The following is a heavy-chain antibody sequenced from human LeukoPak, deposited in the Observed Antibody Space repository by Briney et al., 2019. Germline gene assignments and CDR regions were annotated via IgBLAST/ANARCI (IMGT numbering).Heavy chain of an antibody. CDR2: IYYSGST. Sequence: TSETLSLTCTVSGGSISSYYWSWIRQPPGKGLEWIGYIYYSGSTNYNPSLKSRVTISVHTSKKQFSLKLTSVTAADTAVYYCARSIAVGGFVSDYYYYGMDVWGQGTTVNVSS. CDR3: ARSIAVGGFVSDYYYYGMDV. V-gene: IGHV4-59*08. CDR1: GGSISSYY. D-gene: IGHD6-19*01. J-gene: IGHJ6*02.